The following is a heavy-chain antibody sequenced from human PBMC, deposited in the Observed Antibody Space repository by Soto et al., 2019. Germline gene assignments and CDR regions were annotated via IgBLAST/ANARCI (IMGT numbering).Heavy chain of an antibody. CDR1: GYTFTSYG. CDR2: ISAYNGNT. V-gene: IGHV1-18*04. Sequence: ASVKVSCKASGYTFTSYGISWVRQAPGQGLEWMGWISAYNGNTNYAQKLQGRVTMTTDTSTSTAYMELRSLRSDDTAVYHCARDGKIMITFGGVITPSSAFDIWGQGTMVTVSS. D-gene: IGHD3-16*02. CDR3: ARDGKIMITFGGVITPSSAFDI. J-gene: IGHJ3*02.